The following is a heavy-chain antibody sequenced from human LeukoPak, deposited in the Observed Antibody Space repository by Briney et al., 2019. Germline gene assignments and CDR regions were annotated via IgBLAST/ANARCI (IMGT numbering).Heavy chain of an antibody. V-gene: IGHV4-59*01. CDR1: GGSISSYY. CDR3: ARRGSYCYYGMDV. D-gene: IGHD3-10*01. Sequence: SETLSLTCTVSGGSISSYYWSWIRQPPGKGLEWIGYIYYSGSTNYNPSLKSRVTISVDTSKNQFSLKLSSVTAADTAVYYCARRGSYCYYGMDVWGQGTTVTVSS. J-gene: IGHJ6*02. CDR2: IYYSGST.